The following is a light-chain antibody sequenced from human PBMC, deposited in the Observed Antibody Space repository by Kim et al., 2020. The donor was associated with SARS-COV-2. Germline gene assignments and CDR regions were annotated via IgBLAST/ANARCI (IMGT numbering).Light chain of an antibody. CDR1: HNVDIS. V-gene: IGKV3-11*01. CDR3: QQRGSWPSALT. Sequence: PGESATLSCRASHNVDISLAWYQQTPGQPPRLLISDAAVSAAGIPDTFSGSGSGTDIALTIGSLAPEDFAIYYYQQRGSWPSALTFGGGTKLEIK. J-gene: IGKJ4*01. CDR2: DAA.